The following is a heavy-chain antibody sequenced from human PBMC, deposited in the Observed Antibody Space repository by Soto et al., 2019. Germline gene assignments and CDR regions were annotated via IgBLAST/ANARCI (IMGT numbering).Heavy chain of an antibody. CDR3: AKDRTIASRTFDS. D-gene: IGHD6-6*01. Sequence: GGSLRLSCTASGFIFSDHGMHWVRQAPGKGLEWVASISGSVVSTFYADSVKGRFTISRDNYLNTLDLQLNSLRAEDTAVYYCAKDRTIASRTFDSWGHGALVTVSS. CDR1: GFIFSDHG. V-gene: IGHV3-23*01. J-gene: IGHJ4*01. CDR2: ISGSVVST.